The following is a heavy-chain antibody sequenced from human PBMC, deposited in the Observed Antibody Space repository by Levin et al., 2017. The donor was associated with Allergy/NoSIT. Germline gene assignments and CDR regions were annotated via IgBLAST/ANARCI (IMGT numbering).Heavy chain of an antibody. J-gene: IGHJ4*02. CDR2: MNPNSGNT. Sequence: ASVKVSCKASGYTFTSYDINWVRQATGQGLEWMGWMNPNSGNTGYAQKFQGRVTMTRNTSISTAYMELSSLRSEDTAVYYCARGPRATSGFDYWGQGTLVTVSS. D-gene: IGHD1-26*01. V-gene: IGHV1-8*01. CDR3: ARGPRATSGFDY. CDR1: GYTFTSYD.